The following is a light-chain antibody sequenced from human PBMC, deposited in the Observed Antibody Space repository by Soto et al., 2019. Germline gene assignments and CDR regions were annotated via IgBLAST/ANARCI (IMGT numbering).Light chain of an antibody. CDR2: DVS. CDR1: KSDIGGYNY. V-gene: IGLV2-14*03. CDR3: SSYTSRSTLGV. Sequence: QSVLTQPAYVSGSHGQSITISCTGTKSDIGGYNYVSWYQQHPGKAPKLMIYDVSNRPSGVSYRFSGSKSGNTASLTISGLQAEDEADYYCSSYTSRSTLGVFGGGTKLTVL. J-gene: IGLJ2*01.